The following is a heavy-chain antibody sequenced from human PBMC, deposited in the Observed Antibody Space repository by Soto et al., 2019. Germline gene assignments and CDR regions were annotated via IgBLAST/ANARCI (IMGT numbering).Heavy chain of an antibody. V-gene: IGHV1-18*01. CDR3: AAYNCNLLNFEY. D-gene: IGHD1-20*01. Sequence: VQLVQSGAEVKKPGASVKVSCKASGYTFTSYGISWVRQAPGQGLEWLGWISAYNVNTNYAQKLQGRVTMTTDTATSTAYMELRSLRSDDTAVYSCAAYNCNLLNFEYCGQGPLVTVSS. CDR1: GYTFTSYG. CDR2: ISAYNVNT. J-gene: IGHJ4*02.